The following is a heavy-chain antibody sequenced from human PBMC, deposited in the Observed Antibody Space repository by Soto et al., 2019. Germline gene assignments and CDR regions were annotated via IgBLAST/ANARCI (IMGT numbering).Heavy chain of an antibody. J-gene: IGHJ4*02. CDR2: IYHSGST. Sequence: QLQLQESGSGLVKPSQTLSLTCAVSGGSISSGGYSWSWIRQPPGKGLEWIGYIYHSGSTYYNPSLKSRVTMAVDRSKNQLSLRLSSVTAADTAVYARVPDYWGQGTLVTVSS. D-gene: IGHD3-10*01. CDR1: GGSISSGGYS. CDR3: VPDY. V-gene: IGHV4-30-2*01.